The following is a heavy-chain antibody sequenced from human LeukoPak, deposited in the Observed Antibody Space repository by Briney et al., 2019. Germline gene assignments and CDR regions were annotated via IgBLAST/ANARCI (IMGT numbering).Heavy chain of an antibody. Sequence: GASVKVSCKASGYTFTSYGISWVRQAPGQGLEWMGWISAYNGNTNYAQKLQGRVTMTTDTSTSTAYMELRSLRSDDTAVYYCARDSFPLPPDIVVVPAANYWGQGTLVTVSS. J-gene: IGHJ4*02. CDR3: ARDSFPLPPDIVVVPAANY. D-gene: IGHD2-2*01. V-gene: IGHV1-18*01. CDR2: ISAYNGNT. CDR1: GYTFTSYG.